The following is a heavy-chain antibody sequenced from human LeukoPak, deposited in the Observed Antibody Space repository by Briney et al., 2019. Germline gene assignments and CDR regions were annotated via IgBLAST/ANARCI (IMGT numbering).Heavy chain of an antibody. CDR1: GFTFSTYW. CDR3: ARGGVASLDY. D-gene: IGHD3-3*01. CDR2: INDVSGS. Sequence: PGGSLKLSCAASGFTFSTYWMHWVRQDPGKGLLWVSRINDVSGSTYSDSEKARFTISRDNAKDMRYLQMNSLIAEDTAVYYCARGGVASLDYWGQGTLVTVSS. J-gene: IGHJ4*02. V-gene: IGHV3-74*01.